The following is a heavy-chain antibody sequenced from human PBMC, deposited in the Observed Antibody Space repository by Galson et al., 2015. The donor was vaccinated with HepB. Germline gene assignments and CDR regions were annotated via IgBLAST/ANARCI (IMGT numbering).Heavy chain of an antibody. J-gene: IGHJ4*02. D-gene: IGHD3-22*01. V-gene: IGHV3-30*18. Sequence: SLRLSCAASGFTFSSYGMHWVRQAPGKGLEWVAVISYDGSNKYYADSVKGRFTISRDNSKNTLYLQMNSLRAEDTAVYYCAKPGYDSSGYEIKLPDYWGQGTLVTVSS. CDR1: GFTFSSYG. CDR2: ISYDGSNK. CDR3: AKPGYDSSGYEIKLPDY.